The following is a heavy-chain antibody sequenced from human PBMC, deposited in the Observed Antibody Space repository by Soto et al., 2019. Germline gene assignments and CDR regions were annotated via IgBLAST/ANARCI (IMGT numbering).Heavy chain of an antibody. CDR2: INPNSGGT. CDR3: ARDRGRFLAGSRRNWFDP. Sequence: VASVKVSCKASGYTFTGYYMHWVRQAPGQGLEWMGWINPNSGGTNYAQKFQGRVTMTRDTSISTAYMELSRLRSDDTAVYYCARDRGRFLAGSRRNWFDPWGQGTLVTVSS. CDR1: GYTFTGYY. D-gene: IGHD3-3*01. J-gene: IGHJ5*02. V-gene: IGHV1-2*02.